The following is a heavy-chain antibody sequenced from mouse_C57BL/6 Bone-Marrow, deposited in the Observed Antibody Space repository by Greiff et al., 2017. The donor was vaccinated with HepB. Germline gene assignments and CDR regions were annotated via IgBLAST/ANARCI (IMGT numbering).Heavy chain of an antibody. CDR1: GFTFSSYA. CDR3: AREGYDYHWYFDV. CDR2: ISDGGSYT. J-gene: IGHJ1*03. V-gene: IGHV5-4*01. Sequence: EVQLVESGGGLVKPGGSLKLSCAASGFTFSSYAMSWVRQTPEKRLEWVATISDGGSYTYYPDNVKGRFTISRDNAKNNLYLQMSHLKSEDTAMYYCAREGYDYHWYFDVWGTGTTVTVSS. D-gene: IGHD2-4*01.